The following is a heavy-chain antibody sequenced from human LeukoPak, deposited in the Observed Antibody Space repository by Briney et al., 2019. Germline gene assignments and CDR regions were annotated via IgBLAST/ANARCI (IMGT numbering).Heavy chain of an antibody. CDR2: IKHDGSEK. CDR3: AREMYSSLN. CDR1: GFTFSSYW. V-gene: IGHV3-7*01. J-gene: IGHJ4*02. D-gene: IGHD6-6*01. Sequence: PGGSLRLSCAASGFTFSSYWMSWVRQAPGRGLEWVANIKHDGSEKYYVDSVKGRFTISRDNAKNSLYLQMHSLRAEDTAVYYCAREMYSSLNWGQGTLVTVSS.